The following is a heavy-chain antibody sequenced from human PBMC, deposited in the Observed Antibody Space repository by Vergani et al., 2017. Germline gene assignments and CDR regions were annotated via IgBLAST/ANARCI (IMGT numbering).Heavy chain of an antibody. D-gene: IGHD5-18*01. V-gene: IGHV3-48*03. J-gene: IGHJ4*02. Sequence: EVQLVESGGGLVQPGGSLRLSCAVSGFTFSRYEMIWVRQAPGKGLEWVSYISSSGSITHYADSVKGRFTISRDNAKNSLYLQMNSLRAEDTAVYYCAREITGMDTYXFDYWGQGTLVTVSS. CDR1: GFTFSRYE. CDR3: AREITGMDTYXFDY. CDR2: ISSSGSIT.